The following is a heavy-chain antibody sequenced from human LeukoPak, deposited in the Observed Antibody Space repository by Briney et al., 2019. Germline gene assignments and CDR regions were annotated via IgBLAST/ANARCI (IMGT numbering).Heavy chain of an antibody. D-gene: IGHD3-10*01. J-gene: IGHJ4*02. CDR3: ARDSGFGELVTYYFDY. CDR2: IWYDGSTK. Sequence: GGSLRLSCAASGFTFSNYAMHWVRQVPGKGLEWVAVIWYDGSTKFYANYVKGRFTVSRDNSKNTLYLQMNILRPEDTAIYYCARDSGFGELVTYYFDYWGQGTLVTVSS. V-gene: IGHV3-33*01. CDR1: GFTFSNYA.